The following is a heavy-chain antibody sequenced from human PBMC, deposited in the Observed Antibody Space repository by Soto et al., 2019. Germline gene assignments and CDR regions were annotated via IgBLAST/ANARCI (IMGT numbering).Heavy chain of an antibody. Sequence: QVQLQESGPGLVKPSETLSLTCTVSGGSFSSYYWSWIRQPAGKGLEWIGRIYTSGSTNYNPSLKSRVTMSVDTSKNQFSLKLSSVTAADTAVYYCARDLPYYDSSGFDYWGQGTLVTVSS. D-gene: IGHD3-22*01. J-gene: IGHJ4*02. CDR2: IYTSGST. V-gene: IGHV4-4*07. CDR1: GGSFSSYY. CDR3: ARDLPYYDSSGFDY.